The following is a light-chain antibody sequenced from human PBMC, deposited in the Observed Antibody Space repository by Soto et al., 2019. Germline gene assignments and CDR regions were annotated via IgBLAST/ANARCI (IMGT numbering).Light chain of an antibody. CDR3: CSYAGSYRDV. V-gene: IGLV2-11*01. CDR1: SSDVGGYNY. J-gene: IGLJ1*01. Sequence: QSALAQPRSVSGSPGQSVTISCTGTSSDVGGYNYVSWYQQHPGKAPKLMIYEVSKRPSGVPDRFSGSKSGNTASLTISGLQAEDEADYYCCSYAGSYRDVFGTGTKSPP. CDR2: EVS.